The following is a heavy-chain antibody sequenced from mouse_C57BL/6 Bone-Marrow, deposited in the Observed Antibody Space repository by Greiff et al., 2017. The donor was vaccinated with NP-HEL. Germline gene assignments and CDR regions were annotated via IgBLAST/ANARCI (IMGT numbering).Heavy chain of an antibody. CDR1: GFNIKDDY. J-gene: IGHJ3*01. V-gene: IGHV14-4*01. D-gene: IGHD1-1*01. Sequence: EVQLQQSGAELVRPGASVKLSCTASGFNIKDDYMHWVKQRPEQGLEWIGWIDPENGDTEYASKFQGKATITADTYSNTASRQLSSLTSEETAVYYCTPSDYYGSYWGQGTLVTVSA. CDR2: IDPENGDT. CDR3: TPSDYYGSY.